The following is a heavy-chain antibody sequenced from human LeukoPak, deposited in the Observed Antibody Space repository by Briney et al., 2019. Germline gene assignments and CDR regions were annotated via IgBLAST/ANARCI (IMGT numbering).Heavy chain of an antibody. CDR3: ARVGATYGS. CDR1: GYTFTGYY. Sequence: ASVKVSCKASGYTFTGYYIHWVRQAPGQGLEWMGWINPRTGGTDYAQKFQGRVTMTRDTSISTAYMELNSVRSDDTAAYYCARVGATYGSWGQGTLVTVSS. V-gene: IGHV1-2*02. CDR2: INPRTGGT. J-gene: IGHJ5*02. D-gene: IGHD3-10*01.